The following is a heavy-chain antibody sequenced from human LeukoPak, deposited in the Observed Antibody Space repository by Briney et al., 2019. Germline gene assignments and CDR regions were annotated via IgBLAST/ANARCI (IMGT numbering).Heavy chain of an antibody. V-gene: IGHV3-30*18. CDR1: RFTLRSSG. CDR3: AKDQALDY. Sequence: RGSLRVSCADSRFTLRSSGMRGGRQAPRKGLEWVAVITDDGSSKYYADSVKGRFTISRDNPKNTLYLQMNSLRAEDTAVYYCAKDQALDYWGQGTLVTVSS. CDR2: ITDDGSSK. J-gene: IGHJ4*02.